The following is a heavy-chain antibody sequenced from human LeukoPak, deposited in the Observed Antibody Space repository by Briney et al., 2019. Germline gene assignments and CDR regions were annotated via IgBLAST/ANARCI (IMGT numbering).Heavy chain of an antibody. Sequence: PSKTLSLTCAVSGYSISSGYYWGWIRQPPGKGLEWIGSIYHSGSTYYNPSLKSRVTISVDTSKNQFSLKLSSVTAADTAVYYCARWGYSYGQGDFDYWGQGTLVTVSS. CDR1: GYSISSGYY. V-gene: IGHV4-38-2*01. J-gene: IGHJ4*02. CDR2: IYHSGST. CDR3: ARWGYSYGQGDFDY. D-gene: IGHD5-18*01.